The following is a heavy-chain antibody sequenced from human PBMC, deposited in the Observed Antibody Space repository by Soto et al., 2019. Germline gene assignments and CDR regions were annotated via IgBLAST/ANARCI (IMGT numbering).Heavy chain of an antibody. Sequence: QVHLVESGGGLVKPGGSLRLSCAASGFTFSDYYMTWIRQAPGKGLEWVSYISSGGSSIYYADSVKGQFTISRDNAKNALYLQMNSLRAEDTAMYYCASLAIGTIIRGAPDFWGQGTLVTVSS. CDR2: ISSGGSSI. J-gene: IGHJ4*02. V-gene: IGHV3-11*01. CDR1: GFTFSDYY. CDR3: ASLAIGTIIRGAPDF. D-gene: IGHD3-10*01.